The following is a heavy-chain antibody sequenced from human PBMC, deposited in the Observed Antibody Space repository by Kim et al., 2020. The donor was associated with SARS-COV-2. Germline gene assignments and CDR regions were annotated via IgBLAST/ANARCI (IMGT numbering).Heavy chain of an antibody. CDR3: ARYVVRGELFDF. CDR1: GGSIRSNY. V-gene: IGHV4-4*07. J-gene: IGHJ4*02. D-gene: IGHD3-10*01. Sequence: SETLSLTCTVSGGSIRSNYWSWIRQPAGKGLEWIGRIAARGITNYNPSLMSRVTMSLDTSKNEFSLRLSSVTAADTAVYYCARYVVRGELFDFWSQGTLVTVSS. CDR2: IAARGIT.